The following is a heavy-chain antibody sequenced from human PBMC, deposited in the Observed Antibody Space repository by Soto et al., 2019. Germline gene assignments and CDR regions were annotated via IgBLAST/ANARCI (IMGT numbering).Heavy chain of an antibody. D-gene: IGHD1-26*01. CDR3: ARGEDSGSYYHY. J-gene: IGHJ4*02. V-gene: IGHV4-31*03. Sequence: QVQLQESGPGLVKPSQILSLTCTVSGGSISSGGYYWSWIRQHPGKGLEWIGYIYYSGSTYYNPSLKSRVTISVDTSKNQFSLKLSSVTAADTAVYYCARGEDSGSYYHYWGQGTLVTVSS. CDR1: GGSISSGGYY. CDR2: IYYSGST.